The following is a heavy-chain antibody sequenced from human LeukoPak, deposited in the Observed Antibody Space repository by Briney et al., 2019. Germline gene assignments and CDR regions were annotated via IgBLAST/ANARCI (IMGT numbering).Heavy chain of an antibody. D-gene: IGHD2-15*01. V-gene: IGHV3-66*01. CDR3: ARTLVGSGLDVFDI. Sequence: GGSLRLSCAASGFTFSSYAMSWVRQAPGEGLEWLSVIYSGGDTYYAHSVKGRLTISRDNSKNTLYLQINNLRAEDTALYYCARTLVGSGLDVFDIWGQGTTVTVSS. CDR1: GFTFSSYA. CDR2: IYSGGDT. J-gene: IGHJ3*02.